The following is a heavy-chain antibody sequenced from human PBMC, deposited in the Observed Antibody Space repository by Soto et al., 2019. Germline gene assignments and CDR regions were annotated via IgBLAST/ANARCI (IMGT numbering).Heavy chain of an antibody. CDR2: ISYDGSNK. D-gene: IGHD6-19*01. CDR1: GFTFSSYG. J-gene: IGHJ5*01. CDR3: AKDQLAVAGLNWFDP. Sequence: PWGSLRLSCAASGFTFSSYGMHWVRQAPGKGLEWVAVISYDGSNKYYADSVKGRFTISRDNSKNTLYLQMNSLRAEDTAVYYCAKDQLAVAGLNWFDPWGQGTTVTV. V-gene: IGHV3-30*18.